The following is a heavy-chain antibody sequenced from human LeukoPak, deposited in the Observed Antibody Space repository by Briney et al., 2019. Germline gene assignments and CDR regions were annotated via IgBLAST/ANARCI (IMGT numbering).Heavy chain of an antibody. CDR3: ARYPILEWLLPDY. J-gene: IGHJ4*02. V-gene: IGHV1-18*01. CDR1: VYTFTRYG. D-gene: IGHD3-3*01. Sequence: ASVKVSCTASVYTFTRYGISWVGQAPGPGLEWMGWISAYNCNTNYAQKLQGRVTMTTDTSTSTDYMELRSLRSDDTAVYYCARYPILEWLLPDYWGQGTLVTVSS. CDR2: ISAYNCNT.